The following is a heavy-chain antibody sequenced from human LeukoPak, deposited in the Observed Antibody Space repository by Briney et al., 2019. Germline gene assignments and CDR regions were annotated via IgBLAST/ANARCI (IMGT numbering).Heavy chain of an antibody. CDR3: ARDGIQLWEDGIDY. V-gene: IGHV1-2*02. Sequence: ASVKVSCKASGYTFTDYYMHWVRQAPGQGLEWPGWINPNSGGTNYAQKFQGRVTMTRDTSISTAYMELSRLTSDDTAVYHCARDGIQLWEDGIDYWGQGTLVTVSS. CDR1: GYTFTDYY. J-gene: IGHJ4*02. CDR2: INPNSGGT. D-gene: IGHD5-18*01.